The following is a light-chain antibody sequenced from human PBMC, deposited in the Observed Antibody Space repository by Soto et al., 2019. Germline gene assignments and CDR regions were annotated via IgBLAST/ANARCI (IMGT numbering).Light chain of an antibody. CDR1: QSVSSSY. CDR3: QQYGSSRAMYT. V-gene: IGKV3-20*01. CDR2: GAS. Sequence: EIVLTQSPGTLSLSPGERATLSCRASQSVSSSYLAWYQQKPGQAPRLLIYGASSRATSIPDRFSGSGSGTDFTLTISRLEPEDFAVYYCQQYGSSRAMYTFGQGTKLEIK. J-gene: IGKJ2*01.